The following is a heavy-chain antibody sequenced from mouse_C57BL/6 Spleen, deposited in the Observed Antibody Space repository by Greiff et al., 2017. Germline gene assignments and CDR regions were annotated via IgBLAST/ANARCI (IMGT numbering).Heavy chain of an antibody. CDR1: GYTFTDYY. CDR3: ARFWDALDY. Sequence: VKLMESGAELVRPGASVKLSCKASGYTFTDYYINWVKQRPGQGLEWIARIYPGSGNTYYNEKFKGKATLTAEKSSSTAYMQLSSLTSEDSAVYFCARFWDALDYWGQGTTLTVSS. CDR2: IYPGSGNT. V-gene: IGHV1-76*01. J-gene: IGHJ2*01. D-gene: IGHD4-1*01.